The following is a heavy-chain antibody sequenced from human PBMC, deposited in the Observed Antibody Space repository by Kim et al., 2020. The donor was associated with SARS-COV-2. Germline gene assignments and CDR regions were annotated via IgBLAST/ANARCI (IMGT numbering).Heavy chain of an antibody. Sequence: GGSLRLSCAASGFTFSSYSMNWVRQAPGKGLEWVSYISSSSSTIYYADSVKGRFTISRDNAKNSLYLQMNSLRDEDTAVYYCARDFRWRILFETRDYFDYWGQGTLVTVFS. D-gene: IGHD2-15*01. CDR2: ISSSSSTI. V-gene: IGHV3-48*02. CDR1: GFTFSSYS. CDR3: ARDFRWRILFETRDYFDY. J-gene: IGHJ4*02.